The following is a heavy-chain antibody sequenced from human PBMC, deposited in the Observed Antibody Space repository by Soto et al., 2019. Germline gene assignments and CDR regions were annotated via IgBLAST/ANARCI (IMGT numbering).Heavy chain of an antibody. Sequence: GFTFSSYAMHWVRQAPGKGLEYVSAISSNGGSTYYANSVKGRFTISRDNSKNTLYLQMGSLRAEDMAVYYCARALGYAFDIWGQGIMVTVS. D-gene: IGHD7-27*01. CDR2: ISSNGGST. V-gene: IGHV3-64*01. CDR3: ARALGYAFDI. CDR1: GFTFSSYA. J-gene: IGHJ3*02.